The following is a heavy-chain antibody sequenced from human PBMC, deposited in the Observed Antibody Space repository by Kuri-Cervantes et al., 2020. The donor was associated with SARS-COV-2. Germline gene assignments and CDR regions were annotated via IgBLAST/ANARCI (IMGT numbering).Heavy chain of an antibody. Sequence: GESLKISCAASGFTFGNYAMSWFRQAPGKGLEWVSGISGSASLSSSANSTYYTDSVKGRFTISRDNSKNTLYLQVNSLRAEDTAVYYCAREGGVVVPAARGYMDVWGKGTTVTVSS. CDR1: GFTFGNYA. J-gene: IGHJ6*03. D-gene: IGHD2-2*01. CDR3: AREGGVVVPAARGYMDV. CDR2: ISGSASLSSSANST. V-gene: IGHV3-23*01.